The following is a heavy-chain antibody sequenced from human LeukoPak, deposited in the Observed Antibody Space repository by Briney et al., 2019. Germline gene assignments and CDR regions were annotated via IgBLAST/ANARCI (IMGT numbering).Heavy chain of an antibody. CDR1: GFSVSSNY. J-gene: IGHJ4*02. Sequence: GGSLRLSCAASGFSVSSNYMNWVRQAPGKGLEWVSSISSSSSYIYYADSVKGRFTISRDNAKNSLYLQMNSLRAEDTAVYYCARDLYTIFGVADYWGQGTLVTVSS. V-gene: IGHV3-21*01. D-gene: IGHD3-3*01. CDR2: ISSSSSYI. CDR3: ARDLYTIFGVADY.